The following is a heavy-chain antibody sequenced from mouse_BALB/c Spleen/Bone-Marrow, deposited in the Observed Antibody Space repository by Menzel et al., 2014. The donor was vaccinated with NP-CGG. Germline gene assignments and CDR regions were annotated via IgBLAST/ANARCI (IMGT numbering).Heavy chain of an antibody. D-gene: IGHD2-4*01. CDR2: IRNKANGYTT. Sequence: EVQGVESGGGLVQPGGSLRLSCATSGFTFTDYYMSWVRQPPGKALEWLGFIRNKANGYTTEYSASVKGRFTISRDNSQSILYLQMNTLRAEDSATYYCARDINYDIYWYFDAWGAGTTVTVAS. CDR3: ARDINYDIYWYFDA. CDR1: GFTFTDYY. V-gene: IGHV7-3*02. J-gene: IGHJ1*01.